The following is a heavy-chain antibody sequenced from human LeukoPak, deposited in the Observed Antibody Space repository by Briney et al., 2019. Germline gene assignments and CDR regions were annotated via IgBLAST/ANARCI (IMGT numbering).Heavy chain of an antibody. CDR1: GGSISSYY. CDR2: IYYSGST. Sequence: SETLSLTCTVSGGSISSYYWSWIRQPPGKGLEWIGYIYYSGSTNYNPSLKSRVTISVDTSKNQFSLKLSSVTAADTAVYYCARLHGHYVPYYYYMDVWGKGTTVTVSS. V-gene: IGHV4-59*01. D-gene: IGHD4-17*01. J-gene: IGHJ6*03. CDR3: ARLHGHYVPYYYYMDV.